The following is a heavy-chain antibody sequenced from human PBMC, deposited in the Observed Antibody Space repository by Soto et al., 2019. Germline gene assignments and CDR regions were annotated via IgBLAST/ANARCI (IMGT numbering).Heavy chain of an antibody. CDR3: ARDRRGAAAGTKWFDYYYGMDV. V-gene: IGHV4-31*03. J-gene: IGHJ6*02. CDR2: IYYSGST. CDR1: GGSISSGGDY. Sequence: TSETLSLTCTVSGGSISSGGDYWSWILQHPGKGLDWIGYIYYSGSTYYNPSLKSRGTVSVDTSKNQFSLKLSSVTAADTAVYYCARDRRGAAAGTKWFDYYYGMDVWGQGTTVTVSS. D-gene: IGHD6-13*01.